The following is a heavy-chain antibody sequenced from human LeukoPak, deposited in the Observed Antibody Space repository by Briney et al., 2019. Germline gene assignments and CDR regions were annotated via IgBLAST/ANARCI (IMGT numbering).Heavy chain of an antibody. Sequence: ASVKVSCKASGYTFTNFIISWVRQAPGQGLEWMGWISAYNGNTNYAQKLQGRVTMTTDTSTSTAYMELRSLRSDDTAVYYCARDPLLRYFDGSPRYFDYWGQGTLVTVSS. D-gene: IGHD3-9*01. CDR1: GYTFTNFI. V-gene: IGHV1-18*01. CDR2: ISAYNGNT. CDR3: ARDPLLRYFDGSPRYFDY. J-gene: IGHJ4*02.